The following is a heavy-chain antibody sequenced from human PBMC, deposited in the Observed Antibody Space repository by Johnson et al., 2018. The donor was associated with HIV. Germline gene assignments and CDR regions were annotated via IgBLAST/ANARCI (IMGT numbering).Heavy chain of an antibody. CDR1: GFTFSNYG. J-gene: IGHJ3*02. D-gene: IGHD6-19*01. V-gene: IGHV3-30*03. CDR2: ISFAGVTK. Sequence: QVQLVESGGGVVQPGRSLRLSCAASGFTFSNYGMAWVRQAPGKGLAWVTVISFAGVTKYYAASVKGRFTISRDNSKNTLYLQMNSLRAEDTAVYYCARGEGSGWHLAGAFDIWGQGTMVTVS. CDR3: ARGEGSGWHLAGAFDI.